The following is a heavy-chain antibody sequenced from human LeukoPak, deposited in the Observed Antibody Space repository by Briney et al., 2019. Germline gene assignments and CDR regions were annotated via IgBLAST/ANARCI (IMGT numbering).Heavy chain of an antibody. CDR3: AKSRSGEGH. CDR1: GFTFSSYA. V-gene: IGHV3-23*01. D-gene: IGHD5-12*01. J-gene: IGHJ4*02. Sequence: PGGSLRLSCAASGFTFSSYAMSWVRQAPGKGLEWVSTICDSDGSTYYADSVRGRFTISRDNSKNTLYLQMNSLRAEDTAVYYCAKSRSGEGHWGQGALVTVSS. CDR2: ICDSDGST.